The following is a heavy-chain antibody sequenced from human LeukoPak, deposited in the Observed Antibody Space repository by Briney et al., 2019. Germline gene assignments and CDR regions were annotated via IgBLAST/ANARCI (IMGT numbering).Heavy chain of an antibody. J-gene: IGHJ4*02. CDR1: GFTFTTYA. V-gene: IGHV7-4-1*02. Sequence: GAAVKVSCKASGFTFTTYAMNWVRQAPGQGLEWMGWINTNTGNPTYAQGFTGRFVFSLDTSVSTAYLQISSLKAEDTAVYFCAKQGPGHCGSTSCHGVDYWGQGTLVTVSS. CDR3: AKQGPGHCGSTSCHGVDY. CDR2: INTNTGNP. D-gene: IGHD2-2*01.